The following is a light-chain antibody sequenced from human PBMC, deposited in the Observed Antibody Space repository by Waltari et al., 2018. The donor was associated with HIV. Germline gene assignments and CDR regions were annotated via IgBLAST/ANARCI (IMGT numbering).Light chain of an antibody. CDR2: RDI. CDR3: QSTDYDGTWV. J-gene: IGLJ3*02. Sequence: SYDLTQTPSVSVSPGQTARIHCSRGSLPQKSSSWYRQKAGQAPVLLIYRDIQRPSGIPERISGSGSGTGITLTITGVQAEDEADYFCQSTDYDGTWVFGGGTKLTVL. CDR1: SLPQKS. V-gene: IGLV3-25*03.